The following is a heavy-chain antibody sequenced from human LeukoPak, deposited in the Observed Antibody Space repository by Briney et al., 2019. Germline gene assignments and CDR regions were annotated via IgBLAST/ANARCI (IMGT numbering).Heavy chain of an antibody. D-gene: IGHD3-22*01. J-gene: IGHJ4*02. CDR2: IKQDGSEK. V-gene: IGHV3-7*01. CDR3: ARDQNYYDSSGYFDY. Sequence: GGSLRLSCAASGFTFSSYWMSWVRQAPGKGLEWVANIKQDGSEKCYVDSVKGRFTISRDNAKNSLYLQMNSLRAEDTAVYYCARDQNYYDSSGYFDYWGQGTLVTVSS. CDR1: GFTFSSYW.